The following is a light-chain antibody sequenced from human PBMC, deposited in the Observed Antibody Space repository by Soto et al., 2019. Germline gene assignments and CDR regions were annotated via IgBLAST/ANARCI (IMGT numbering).Light chain of an antibody. CDR1: QSVSSSF. V-gene: IGKV3-20*01. CDR3: QQYGSA. J-gene: IGKJ5*01. Sequence: YLGIMSVSRVKRAALSCRASQSVSSSFLAWYQQKPGQAPRLLIYGASNRATGIPDRFSGSGSGTDFTLTISRLEPEDFAVYYCQQYGSAFGQGRRLEI. CDR2: GAS.